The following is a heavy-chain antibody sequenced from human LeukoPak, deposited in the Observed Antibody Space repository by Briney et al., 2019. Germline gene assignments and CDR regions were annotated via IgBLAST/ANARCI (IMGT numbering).Heavy chain of an antibody. CDR2: IYYSGST. Sequence: SETLPLTCTVSGGSISSYYWSWIRQPPGKGLEWIGYIYYSGSTNYNPSLKSRVTISVDTSKNQFSLKLTSVTAEDTAVYYCAKSPAMFTIGFDYWGQGTLVTVSS. V-gene: IGHV4-59*01. CDR3: AKSPAMFTIGFDY. D-gene: IGHD5-18*01. J-gene: IGHJ4*02. CDR1: GGSISSYY.